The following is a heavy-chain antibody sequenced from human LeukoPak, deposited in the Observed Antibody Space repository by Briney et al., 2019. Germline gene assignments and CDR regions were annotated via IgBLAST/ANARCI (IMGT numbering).Heavy chain of an antibody. J-gene: IGHJ6*04. CDR3: AELGITMIGGV. D-gene: IGHD3-10*02. V-gene: IGHV3-21*01. Sequence: PGGSLRLSCAASGFTFSVYSMNWVRQAPGKGLEWVSSISSSSNYKYYADSVKGRFTISRDNAKNSLYLQMNSLRAEDTAVYYCAELGITMIGGVWGKGTTVTISS. CDR2: ISSSSNYK. CDR1: GFTFSVYS.